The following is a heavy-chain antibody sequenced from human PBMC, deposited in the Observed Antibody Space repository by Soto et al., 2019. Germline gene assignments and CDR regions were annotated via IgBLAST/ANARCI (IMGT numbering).Heavy chain of an antibody. CDR2: ISGSGGST. J-gene: IGHJ4*02. Sequence: GGSLRLSCAASGFTFSSYAMSWVRQAPGKGLEWVSAISGSGGSTYYADSVKGRFTISRDNSKNTLYLQMNSLRAEDTAVYYCATHQGIAPAGFDYWGQSTXVTVSS. D-gene: IGHD6-13*01. CDR1: GFTFSSYA. V-gene: IGHV3-23*01. CDR3: ATHQGIAPAGFDY.